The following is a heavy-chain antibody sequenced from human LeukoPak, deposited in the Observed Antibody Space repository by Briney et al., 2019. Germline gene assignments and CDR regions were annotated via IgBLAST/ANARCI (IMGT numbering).Heavy chain of an antibody. Sequence: SETLSLTCAVSGGSISSSNWWSWVRQPPGKGLEWIGEIYHSGSTNYNPSLKGRVTISVDKSKNQFSLKLSSVTAADTAVYYCASNGYSYGYALDYWGQGTLVTVSS. CDR1: GGSISSSNW. J-gene: IGHJ4*02. V-gene: IGHV4-4*02. CDR3: ASNGYSYGYALDY. CDR2: IYHSGST. D-gene: IGHD5-18*01.